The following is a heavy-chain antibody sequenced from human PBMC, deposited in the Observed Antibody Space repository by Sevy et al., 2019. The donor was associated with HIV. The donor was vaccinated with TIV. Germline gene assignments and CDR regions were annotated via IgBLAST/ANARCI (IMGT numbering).Heavy chain of an antibody. CDR1: GYTFTGYY. Sequence: ASVKVSCKASGYTFTGYYMHWVRQAPGQGLEWMGWINPNSGGTNYAQKFQGWVTMTRDTSISTAYMELSRLRSDDTAMYYCARDRRGYCSGGSCYGYYFDYWGQGTLVTVSS. V-gene: IGHV1-2*04. J-gene: IGHJ4*02. CDR2: INPNSGGT. CDR3: ARDRRGYCSGGSCYGYYFDY. D-gene: IGHD2-15*01.